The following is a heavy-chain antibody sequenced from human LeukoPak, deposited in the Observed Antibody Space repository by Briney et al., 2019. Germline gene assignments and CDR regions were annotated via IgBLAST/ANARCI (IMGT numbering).Heavy chain of an antibody. D-gene: IGHD1-1*01. CDR1: GFAFGSKA. Sequence: GGSQRLSCAVSGFAFGSKAMSWVRQSPARGLEWVASISPGGGTTYYADYVKGRFTISRDNSKNSLFVQMNSLRAEDTAVYFCAKSRSGSPNWALQIFDNWGQGTLVTVSS. CDR3: AKSRSGSPNWALQIFDN. V-gene: IGHV3-23*01. J-gene: IGHJ4*02. CDR2: ISPGGGTT.